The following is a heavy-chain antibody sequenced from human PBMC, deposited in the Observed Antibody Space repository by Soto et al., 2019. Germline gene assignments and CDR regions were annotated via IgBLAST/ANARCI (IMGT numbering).Heavy chain of an antibody. CDR2: ISWNSGSI. CDR3: AKFLGAWWNRESGFAY. V-gene: IGHV3-9*01. J-gene: IGHJ4*02. D-gene: IGHD2-8*02. Sequence: GGSLRLSCAASGFTFDDYAMHWVRQAPGKGLEWVSGISWNSGSIGYADSVKGRFTISRDNAKNSLYLQMNSLRAEDTALYYCAKFLGAWWNRESGFAYWGQGTLVPVSS. CDR1: GFTFDDYA.